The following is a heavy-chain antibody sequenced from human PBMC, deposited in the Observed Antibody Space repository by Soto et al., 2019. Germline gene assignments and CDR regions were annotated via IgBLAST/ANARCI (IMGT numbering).Heavy chain of an antibody. CDR1: GGSISSSNW. CDR3: ARSLPIAVAGPWDY. Sequence: SETLSLTCAVSGGSISSSNWWSWVRQPPGKGLEWIGEIYHSGSTNYNPSLKSRVTISVDKSKNQFSLKLSSVTAADTAVYYCARSLPIAVAGPWDYWGQGTLVTVSS. V-gene: IGHV4-4*02. D-gene: IGHD6-19*01. J-gene: IGHJ4*02. CDR2: IYHSGST.